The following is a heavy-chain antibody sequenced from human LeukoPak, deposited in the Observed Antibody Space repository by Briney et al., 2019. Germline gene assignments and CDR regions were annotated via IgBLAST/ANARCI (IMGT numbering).Heavy chain of an antibody. J-gene: IGHJ3*02. CDR3: ASSFNGYSSSSRGVGGAFDI. D-gene: IGHD6-6*01. Sequence: SVKVSCKASGGTFSSYAISWVRQAPGQGLEWMGGIIPIFGTANYAQKFQGRVTITTDESTSTAYMELSSLRSEDTAVYYCASSFNGYSSSSRGVGGAFDIWGQGTMVTVSS. V-gene: IGHV1-69*05. CDR2: IIPIFGTA. CDR1: GGTFSSYA.